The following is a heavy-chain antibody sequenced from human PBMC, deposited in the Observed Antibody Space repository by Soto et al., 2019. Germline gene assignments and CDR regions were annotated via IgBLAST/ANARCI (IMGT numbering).Heavy chain of an antibody. CDR1: GGSISSYY. J-gene: IGHJ4*02. Sequence: SETLSLTCTVSGGSISSYYWSWIRQPPGKGLEWIGYIYYSGSTNYNPSLKSRVTISVDTSKNQFSLKLSSVTAADTAVYYCASFDSSGWYYFDYWGQGTLVTVSS. D-gene: IGHD6-19*01. CDR3: ASFDSSGWYYFDY. CDR2: IYYSGST. V-gene: IGHV4-59*08.